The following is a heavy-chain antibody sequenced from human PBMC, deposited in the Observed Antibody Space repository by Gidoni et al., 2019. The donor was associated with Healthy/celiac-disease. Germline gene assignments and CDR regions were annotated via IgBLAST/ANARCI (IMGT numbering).Heavy chain of an antibody. Sequence: EVQLVESGGGLVKPGGSLRLSCAASGFTFSSYSMNWVRQAPGKGLEWVSSISSSSSYIYYADSVKGRFTISRDNAKNSLYLQMNSLRAEDTAVYYCARDSYDFWSGYTDYYYYYGMDVWGQGTTVTVSS. CDR1: GFTFSSYS. J-gene: IGHJ6*02. V-gene: IGHV3-21*01. CDR2: ISSSSSYI. D-gene: IGHD3-3*01. CDR3: ARDSYDFWSGYTDYYYYYGMDV.